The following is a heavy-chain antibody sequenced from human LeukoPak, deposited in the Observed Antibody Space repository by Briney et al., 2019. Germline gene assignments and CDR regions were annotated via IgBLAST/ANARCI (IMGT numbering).Heavy chain of an antibody. CDR3: ARDLFGWFDP. Sequence: PSETLSLTCTVSGYSISSGYYWGWIRQPPGKGLEWIGYIYSSGSTNYNPSLKSRVTISVDKSKNQFSLKLSSVTAADTAVYYCARDLFGWFDPWGQGTLVTVSS. CDR1: GYSISSGYY. D-gene: IGHD3-10*01. CDR2: IYSSGST. V-gene: IGHV4-38-2*02. J-gene: IGHJ5*02.